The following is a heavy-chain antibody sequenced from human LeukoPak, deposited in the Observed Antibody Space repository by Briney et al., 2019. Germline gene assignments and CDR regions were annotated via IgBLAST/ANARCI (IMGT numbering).Heavy chain of an antibody. CDR1: GFTFSSYA. Sequence: GGSLRLSCAASGFTFSSYAMHWVRQAPGKGLEWVAVISYDGSDKYYADSVKGRFTISRDNSKNTLYLQMNSLRAEDTAVYYCARDFLRTGLYYYYYMDVWGKGTTVTVSS. CDR2: ISYDGSDK. CDR3: ARDFLRTGLYYYYYMDV. D-gene: IGHD2/OR15-2a*01. J-gene: IGHJ6*03. V-gene: IGHV3-30*04.